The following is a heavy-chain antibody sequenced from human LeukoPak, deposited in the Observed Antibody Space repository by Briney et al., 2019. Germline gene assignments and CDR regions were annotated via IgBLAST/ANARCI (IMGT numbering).Heavy chain of an antibody. D-gene: IGHD6-19*01. J-gene: IGHJ4*02. Sequence: ASVKVSCKASGYTFTGYYMHWVRQAPGQGLEWMGWINPNSGGTNYAQKFQGGVTMTRDTSISTAYMELSRLRSDDTAVYYCARDSVAGTTVYSFDYWGQGTLVTVSS. CDR2: INPNSGGT. CDR1: GYTFTGYY. V-gene: IGHV1-2*02. CDR3: ARDSVAGTTVYSFDY.